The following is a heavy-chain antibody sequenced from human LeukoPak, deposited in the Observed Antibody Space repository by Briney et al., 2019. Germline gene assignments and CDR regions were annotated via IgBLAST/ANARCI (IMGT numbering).Heavy chain of an antibody. V-gene: IGHV3-66*01. CDR2: IFNGGST. D-gene: IGHD3-10*01. J-gene: IGHJ4*02. CDR1: GFTVSSNY. CDR3: ARGLYASGTYYNFFDH. Sequence: PGGSLSLSCAASGFTVSSNYMTWVRQAPGKGLEWVSAIFNGGSTYYADSVKGRFTICTDNSKNTVYLQMNSLRAEDTATYYCARGLYASGTYYNFFDHWAQGILVTVSS.